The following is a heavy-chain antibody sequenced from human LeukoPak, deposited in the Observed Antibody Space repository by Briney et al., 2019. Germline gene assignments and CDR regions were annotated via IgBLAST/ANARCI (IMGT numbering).Heavy chain of an antibody. Sequence: SETLSLTCAGYGGSFSGYYWSWIRQPPGKGLDGIGEINHSGSTNYNPSLKSRVTISVDTSKNQFSLKLSSVTAADTAVYYCARVGLGAADCSGGSCYYYYYGMDVWGKGTTVAVSS. CDR3: ARVGLGAADCSGGSCYYYYYGMDV. J-gene: IGHJ6*04. CDR2: INHSGST. D-gene: IGHD2-15*01. CDR1: GGSFSGYY. V-gene: IGHV4-34*01.